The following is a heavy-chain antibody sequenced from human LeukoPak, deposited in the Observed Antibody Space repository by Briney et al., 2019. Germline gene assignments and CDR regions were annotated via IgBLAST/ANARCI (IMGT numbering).Heavy chain of an antibody. D-gene: IGHD3-3*01. CDR3: ARDVPVTTIFGVVPHHRYYFDY. V-gene: IGHV4-4*07. CDR2: IYTSGST. Sequence: SETLSLTCTVSGGSISSYYWSWIRQPAGKGREWIGRIYTSGSTNYNPSLKSRVTMSVDTSKNQFSLKLSSVTAADTAVYYCARDVPVTTIFGVVPHHRYYFDYWGQGTLVTVSS. CDR1: GGSISSYY. J-gene: IGHJ4*02.